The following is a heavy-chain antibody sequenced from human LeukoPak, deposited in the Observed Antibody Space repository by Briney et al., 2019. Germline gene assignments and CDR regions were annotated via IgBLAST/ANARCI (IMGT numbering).Heavy chain of an antibody. D-gene: IGHD3-10*01. J-gene: IGHJ4*02. CDR1: GGSFSGYY. V-gene: IGHV4-34*01. CDR3: ARSPPVLGSGSLLSPRPRPFDY. Sequence: PSETLSLTCAVYGGSFSGYYWSWLRQPPGKGLEWIGEINHSGSTNYNPSLKSRVTISVDTSKNQFSLKLSSVTAADTAVYYCARSPPVLGSGSLLSPRPRPFDYWGQGTLVTVSS. CDR2: INHSGST.